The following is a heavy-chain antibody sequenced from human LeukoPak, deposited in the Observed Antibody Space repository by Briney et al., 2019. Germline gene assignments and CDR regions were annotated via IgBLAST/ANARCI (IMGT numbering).Heavy chain of an antibody. CDR2: INPNSGGT. D-gene: IGHD2-8*01. CDR1: GYTFTGYY. CDR3: ARGPGFLGPSMALYNWFDP. J-gene: IGHJ5*02. Sequence: ASVKVSCKASGYTFTGYYMHWVRQAPGQGLEWMGWINPNSGGTNYAQKFQGRVTMTRDTSIGTAYMELSRLRSDDTAVYYCARGPGFLGPSMALYNWFDPWGQGTLVTVSS. V-gene: IGHV1-2*02.